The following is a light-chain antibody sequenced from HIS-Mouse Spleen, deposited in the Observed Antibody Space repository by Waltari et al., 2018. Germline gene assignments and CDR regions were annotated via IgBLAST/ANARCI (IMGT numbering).Light chain of an antibody. CDR2: EVS. J-gene: IGLJ1*01. CDR3: SSYTSSSTYV. CDR1: SSDVGGFNF. V-gene: IGLV2-14*01. Sequence: QSALTQPASVSGSPGQSFTISCPGTSSDVGGFNFVPWYQQHPGKAPKLMIYEVSNRPSGVSNRFSGSKSGNTASLTISGLQAEDEADYYCSSYTSSSTYVFGTGTKVTVL.